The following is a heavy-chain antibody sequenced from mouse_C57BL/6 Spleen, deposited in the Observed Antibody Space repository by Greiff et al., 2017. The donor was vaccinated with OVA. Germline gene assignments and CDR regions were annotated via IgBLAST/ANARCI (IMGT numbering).Heavy chain of an antibody. CDR1: GYAFSSYW. D-gene: IGHD6-2*01. V-gene: IGHV1-80*01. CDR3: ARPSYGGSLDAMDY. CDR2: IFPGVGDT. Sequence: VQLQQSGASVKISCTASGYAFSSYWMTLVKHRPGKGLEWLGQIFPGVGDTNYNGKFKGKATLTADKSSSTAYMQLSSLTSEDSAVYFCARPSYGGSLDAMDYWGQGTSVTVSS. J-gene: IGHJ4*01.